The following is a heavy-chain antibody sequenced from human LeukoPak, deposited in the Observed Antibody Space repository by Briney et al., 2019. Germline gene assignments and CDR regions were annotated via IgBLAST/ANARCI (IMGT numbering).Heavy chain of an antibody. J-gene: IGHJ4*02. CDR3: AKWGPYCVGDYCPALDS. V-gene: IGHV3-7*01. CDR1: RFTFSNYW. D-gene: IGHD2-21*02. CDR2: INQDGSKK. Sequence: GGSLRLSCVASRFTFSNYWMSWVRQAPGKGLEWVANINQDGSKKRYADSMKGRFTISRDNAKESLYLQLNSLRAEDTAVYYCAKWGPYCVGDYCPALDSWGQGTLVTVSS.